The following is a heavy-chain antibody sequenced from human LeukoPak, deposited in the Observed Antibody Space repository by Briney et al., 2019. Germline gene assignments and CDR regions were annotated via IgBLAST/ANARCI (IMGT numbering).Heavy chain of an antibody. V-gene: IGHV4-59*05. CDR3: ATSRGGSSGWNY. Sequence: SETLSLTCTVSGGSISSYYWSWIRQPAGKGLEWIGSIYYSGSTYYNPSLKSRVTISVDTSENQFSLKLSSVTAADTAVYYCATSRGGSSGWNYWGQGTLVTVSS. CDR1: GGSISSYY. J-gene: IGHJ4*02. D-gene: IGHD6-19*01. CDR2: IYYSGST.